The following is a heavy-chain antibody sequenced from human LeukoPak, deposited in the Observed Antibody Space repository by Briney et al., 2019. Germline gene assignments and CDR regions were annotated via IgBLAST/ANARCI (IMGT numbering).Heavy chain of an antibody. CDR3: ARGNRYGSGSYEYFDY. Sequence: GGSLRLSCAASGFTFSSSAMHWVRQPPGKGLEWVTVISNDESNKYYADSVKGRFTISRDNAKNSLYLQMNSLRAEDTAVYYCARGNRYGSGSYEYFDYWGQGTLVTVSS. CDR1: GFTFSSSA. J-gene: IGHJ4*02. CDR2: ISNDESNK. V-gene: IGHV3-30*03. D-gene: IGHD3-10*01.